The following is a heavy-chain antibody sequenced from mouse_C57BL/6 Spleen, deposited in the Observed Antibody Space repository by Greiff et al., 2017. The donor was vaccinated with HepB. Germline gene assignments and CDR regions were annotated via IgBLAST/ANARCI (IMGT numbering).Heavy chain of an antibody. V-gene: IGHV1-80*01. Sequence: VQLQQSGAELVKPGASVKISCKASGYAFSSYWMNWVKQRPGKGLEWIGQIYPGDGDTNYNGQFKGKATLTADKSSSTAYMQLSSLTSEDSAVYFCARGVIYYGNSAWFAYWGQGTLVTVSA. J-gene: IGHJ3*01. CDR3: ARGVIYYGNSAWFAY. CDR1: GYAFSSYW. CDR2: IYPGDGDT. D-gene: IGHD2-1*01.